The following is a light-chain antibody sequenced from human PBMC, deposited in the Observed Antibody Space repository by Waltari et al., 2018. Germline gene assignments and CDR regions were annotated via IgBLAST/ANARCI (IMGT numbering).Light chain of an antibody. CDR3: QQYFIAPLT. CDR1: QSVLYSSNNKNY. V-gene: IGKV4-1*01. CDR2: WAS. J-gene: IGKJ3*01. Sequence: DIVMTQSPDSLAVSLGERATINCKSSQSVLYSSNNKNYLAWYQQKPGQPPNLLIYWASTRESGVPDRFSGSGSGTDFTLTISSLQAEDVAVYYCQQYFIAPLTFGPGTKVDIK.